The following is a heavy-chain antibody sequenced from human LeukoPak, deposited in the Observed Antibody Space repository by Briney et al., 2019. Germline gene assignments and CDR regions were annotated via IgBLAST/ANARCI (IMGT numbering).Heavy chain of an antibody. CDR2: IYYSGTT. CDR3: ARVGDYYDSSGYYYSHNY. J-gene: IGHJ4*02. Sequence: PSETLSLTCIVSGDSISRNTYHWGWVRQPPGKGLEWIGYIYYSGTTNYNPSLKSRVTISVDTSKNQFSLKLSSVTAADTAVYYCARVGDYYDSSGYYYSHNYWGQGTLVTVSS. CDR1: GDSISRNTYH. V-gene: IGHV4-61*05. D-gene: IGHD3-22*01.